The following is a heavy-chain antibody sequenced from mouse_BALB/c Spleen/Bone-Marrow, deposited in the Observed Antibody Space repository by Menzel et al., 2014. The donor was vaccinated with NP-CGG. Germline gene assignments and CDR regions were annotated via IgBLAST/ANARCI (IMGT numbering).Heavy chain of an antibody. J-gene: IGHJ4*01. D-gene: IGHD1-1*02. Sequence: EVKLMESGPGLVKPSQTVSLTCTVTGISITTGNYRWSWIRQFPGNKLEWIGYIYYSGTITYNPSLTSRTTITGDTSXNQFFLEMNSLTAEDTATYYCARDGNYAMDYWGQGTSVTVSS. V-gene: IGHV3-5*02. CDR3: ARDGNYAMDY. CDR2: IYYSGTI. CDR1: GISITTGNYR.